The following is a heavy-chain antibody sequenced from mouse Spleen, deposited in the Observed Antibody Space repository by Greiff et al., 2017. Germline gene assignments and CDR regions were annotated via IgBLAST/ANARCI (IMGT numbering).Heavy chain of an antibody. CDR1: GYTFTSCW. J-gene: IGHJ2*01. CDR3: ARRGYSNYEDYFDY. D-gene: IGHD2-5*01. Sequence: QVQLQQSGAELVRPGSSVKLSCKASGYTFTSCWMDWVKQRPGQGLEWIGNIYPSDSETHYNQKFKDKATLTVDKSSSTAYMQLSSLTSEDSAVYYCARRGYSNYEDYFDYWGQGTTLTVSS. V-gene: IGHV1-61*01. CDR2: IYPSDSET.